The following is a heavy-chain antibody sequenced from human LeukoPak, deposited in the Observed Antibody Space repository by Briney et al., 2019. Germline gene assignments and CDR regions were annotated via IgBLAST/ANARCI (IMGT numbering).Heavy chain of an antibody. CDR1: GGSFSGYY. V-gene: IGHV4-34*01. J-gene: IGHJ4*02. CDR2: INHSGST. D-gene: IGHD3-22*01. Sequence: SETLSLTCGVYGGSFSGYYWSWLRQPPGKGLEWIGEINHSGSTNYNPSLKSRVTISVDTSKNQFSLKLSSVTAADTAVYYCARRYDSSGYYLKRSARPFDYWGQGTLVTVSS. CDR3: ARRYDSSGYYLKRSARPFDY.